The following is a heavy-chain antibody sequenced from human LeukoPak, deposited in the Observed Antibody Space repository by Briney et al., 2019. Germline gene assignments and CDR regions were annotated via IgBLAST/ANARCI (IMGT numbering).Heavy chain of an antibody. J-gene: IGHJ4*02. CDR2: INHSGST. Sequence: SETLSLTCAVYGGSFSGYYWSWIRQPPGKGLEWIGEINHSGSTNYNPSLKSRVTISVDTSKNQFSLKLSSVTAADTAVYFCARSNHFWSAFLDTWGQGTLVTVSS. CDR3: ARSNHFWSAFLDT. V-gene: IGHV4-34*01. CDR1: GGSFSGYY. D-gene: IGHD3-3*02.